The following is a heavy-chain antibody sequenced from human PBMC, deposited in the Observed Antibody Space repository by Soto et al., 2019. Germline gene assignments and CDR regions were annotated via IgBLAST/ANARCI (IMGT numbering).Heavy chain of an antibody. J-gene: IGHJ4*02. V-gene: IGHV4-34*01. CDR2: VNHSGST. CDR1: GGSFSGYY. Sequence: SETLSLTCAVYGGSFSGYYWSWIRQPPGKGLEWIGEVNHSGSTNYNPSLKSRVTISVDTSKNQFSLKLSSVTAADTAVYYCARDLVRVRGVIPRFALAYWGQGTLVTVSS. D-gene: IGHD3-10*01. CDR3: ARDLVRVRGVIPRFALAY.